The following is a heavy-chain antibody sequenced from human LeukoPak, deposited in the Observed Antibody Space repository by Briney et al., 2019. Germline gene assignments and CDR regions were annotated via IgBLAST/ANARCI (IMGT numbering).Heavy chain of an antibody. D-gene: IGHD4-17*01. V-gene: IGHV3-23*01. Sequence: PGGSLRLSCAASGFTFSSYAMSWVRQAPGKGLEWVSAISGSGGSTYYADSVKGRFTISRDNSKNTLYLQMTSLRAEDTAVYYCAKDFGSTVTTFYAFDIWGQGTMVTVSS. CDR3: AKDFGSTVTTFYAFDI. CDR1: GFTFSSYA. J-gene: IGHJ3*02. CDR2: ISGSGGST.